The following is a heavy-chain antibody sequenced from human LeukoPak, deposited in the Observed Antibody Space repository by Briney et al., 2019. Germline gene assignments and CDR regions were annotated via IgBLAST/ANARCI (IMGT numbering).Heavy chain of an antibody. CDR1: GFTFSGSA. D-gene: IGHD6-19*01. CDR2: IRSKANSYAT. J-gene: IGHJ4*02. CDR3: TRRAPSGIAVAGTSVDY. V-gene: IGHV3-73*01. Sequence: GGSLKLSCAASGFTFSGSAMHWVRQASGKGLGWVGRIRSKANSYATAYAASVKGRFTISRDDSRNTAYLQVNSLKTEDTAVYYCTRRAPSGIAVAGTSVDYWGQGTLVTVSS.